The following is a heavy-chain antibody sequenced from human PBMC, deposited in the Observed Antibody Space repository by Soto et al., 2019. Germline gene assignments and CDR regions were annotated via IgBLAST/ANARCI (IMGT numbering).Heavy chain of an antibody. Sequence: PGGSLRLSCAACGFTFSSYSMNWVRQAPWKGLEWVSSISSSSIYIYYADSVKRRFTISRDNAKNSLYLQMNSLRAEDTDVYHCARAGDYFGQRTLVALCS. CDR3: ARAGDY. CDR2: ISSSSIYI. J-gene: IGHJ4*02. CDR1: GFTFSSYS. V-gene: IGHV3-21*01.